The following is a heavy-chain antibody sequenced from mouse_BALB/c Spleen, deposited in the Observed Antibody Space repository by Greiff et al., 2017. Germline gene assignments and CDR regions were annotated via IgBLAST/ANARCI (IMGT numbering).Heavy chain of an antibody. Sequence: EVQLQESGPGLVKPSQSLSLTCSVTGYSITSGYYWNWIRQFPGNKLEWMGYISYDGSNNYNPSLKNRISITRDTSKNQFFLKLNSVTTEDTATYYCAPQLGLRWAWFAYWGQGTLVTVSA. CDR3: APQLGLRWAWFAY. J-gene: IGHJ3*01. CDR1: GYSITSGYY. V-gene: IGHV3-6*02. D-gene: IGHD3-1*01. CDR2: ISYDGSN.